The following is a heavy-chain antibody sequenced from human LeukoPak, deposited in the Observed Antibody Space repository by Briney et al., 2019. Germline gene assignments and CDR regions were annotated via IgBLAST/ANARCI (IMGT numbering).Heavy chain of an antibody. Sequence: PGGSLRLSCTASGFTFGDYAMSWVRQAPGKGLEWVGFIRSKAYGGTTEYAAAVKGTFTISRDDSKSNAYLQKNSLKTEDTAVYYCTTLYSSSWYYYYYMDVWGKGTTVTVSS. D-gene: IGHD6-13*01. CDR2: IRSKAYGGTT. CDR3: TTLYSSSWYYYYYMDV. CDR1: GFTFGDYA. J-gene: IGHJ6*03. V-gene: IGHV3-49*04.